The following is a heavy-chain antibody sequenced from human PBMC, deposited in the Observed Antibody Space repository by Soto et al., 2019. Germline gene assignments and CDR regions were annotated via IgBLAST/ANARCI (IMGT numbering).Heavy chain of an antibody. CDR1: GYTFTSYA. V-gene: IGHV1-3*01. CDR3: ARSIVVVTALDY. Sequence: QVQLVQSGAEVKKPGASVKVSCKASGYTFTSYAMHWVRQAPGQRLEWMGWINAGNGNTKYSQKFRGRVSITRDTAASTAYMELSSLRPEDTAVYYCARSIVVVTALDYWGQGTLVTVSS. CDR2: INAGNGNT. D-gene: IGHD2-21*02. J-gene: IGHJ4*02.